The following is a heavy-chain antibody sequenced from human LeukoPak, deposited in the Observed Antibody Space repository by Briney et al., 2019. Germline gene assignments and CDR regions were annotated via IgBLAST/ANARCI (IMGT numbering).Heavy chain of an antibody. V-gene: IGHV5-51*01. CDR1: GYSFTSYW. J-gene: IGHJ4*02. CDR3: ARQGQQLDLHFGY. CDR2: IYPGDSDT. D-gene: IGHD6-13*01. Sequence: GESLKISCKGSGYSFTSYWIGWVRQMPGKGLEWMGIIYPGDSDTRYSPSFQGQVTISADKSISTAYLQRSSLKASDTAMYYCARQGQQLDLHFGYWGQGTLVTVSS.